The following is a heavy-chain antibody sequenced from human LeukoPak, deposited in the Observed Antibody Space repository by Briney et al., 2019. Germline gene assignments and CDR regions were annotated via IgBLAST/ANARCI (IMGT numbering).Heavy chain of an antibody. V-gene: IGHV3-48*01. J-gene: IGHJ4*02. Sequence: QPGGSLRLSCEASGFTFNTYSMNWVRQAPGKGLQWVSYIESYSRIIHYADSVKGRFTISRDDAKNSLFLQMNSLRAEDTAIYYCARQGPNGDLDFWGKGTLVTVSS. CDR2: IESYSRII. CDR3: ARQGPNGDLDF. CDR1: GFTFNTYS. D-gene: IGHD4-17*01.